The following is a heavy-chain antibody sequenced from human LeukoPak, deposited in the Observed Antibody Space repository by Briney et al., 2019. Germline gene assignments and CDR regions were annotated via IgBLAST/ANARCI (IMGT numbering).Heavy chain of an antibody. D-gene: IGHD3-3*01. CDR1: GFTFSSYG. J-gene: IGHJ3*01. V-gene: IGHV3-30*03. CDR3: ARGWSSDAFDL. Sequence: PGGSLRLSCAASGFTFSSYGMHWVRQAPGKGLEWVAVISYDGSNKYYADSVKGRFTISRDNSKNTLYLQMNSLRAEDTAVYYCARGWSSDAFDLWGQGTVVTV. CDR2: ISYDGSNK.